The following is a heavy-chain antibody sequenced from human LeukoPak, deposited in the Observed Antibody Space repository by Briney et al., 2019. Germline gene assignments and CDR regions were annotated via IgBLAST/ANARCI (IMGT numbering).Heavy chain of an antibody. CDR3: ARGGSYLSAFDI. V-gene: IGHV3-53*01. D-gene: IGHD3-10*01. CDR2: IYSGGST. Sequence: GGSLRLSCVASGFNVSSNYMNWVRQAPGKGLEWVSVIYSGGSTFYAASAKGRFTISRDTSKNTLSLQMNSLRAEDTAVYYCARGGSYLSAFDIWGQGTMVTVSS. CDR1: GFNVSSNY. J-gene: IGHJ3*02.